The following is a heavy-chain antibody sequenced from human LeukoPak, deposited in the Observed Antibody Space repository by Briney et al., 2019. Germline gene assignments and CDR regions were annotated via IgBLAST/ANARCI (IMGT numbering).Heavy chain of an antibody. J-gene: IGHJ4*02. CDR3: ARAKRDDSGYSFLDY. V-gene: IGHV3-7*01. D-gene: IGHD3-22*01. CDR1: GFTFSNHW. Sequence: GGSLRLSCAASGFTFSNHWMYWVRQAPGKGLEWVANIKQDGSERFYVDSVKGRFTISRDNAKNSQYLQMSSLRAEDTAVYYCARAKRDDSGYSFLDYWGQGTLVTVPS. CDR2: IKQDGSER.